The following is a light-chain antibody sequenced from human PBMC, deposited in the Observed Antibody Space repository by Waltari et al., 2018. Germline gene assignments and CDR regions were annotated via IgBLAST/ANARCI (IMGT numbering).Light chain of an antibody. J-gene: IGLJ1*01. CDR3: CSYAGRGTYV. V-gene: IGLV2-23*02. Sequence: QSALTQPASVSGTPGRSNTISCSGTTIDVGSYDLVSLYQQHPGEAPKLLICELFKLPPDTSSRFSGAKSGSTASLTISGLQPEDEADYYCCSYAGRGTYVFGSGTKVTVL. CDR1: TIDVGSYDL. CDR2: ELF.